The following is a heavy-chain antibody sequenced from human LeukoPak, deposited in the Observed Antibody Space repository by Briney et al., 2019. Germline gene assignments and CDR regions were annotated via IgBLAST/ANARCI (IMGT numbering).Heavy chain of an antibody. J-gene: IGHJ4*02. V-gene: IGHV3-49*04. CDR2: IRSKAYGGTT. D-gene: IGHD3-10*01. Sequence: GGSLRLSCTASGFTFGDYAMSWVRQAPGKGLEWVGFIRSKAYGGTTKYAASVKGRFTISRDDSKSIAYLQMNSLKTEDTAVYYCTRASLWFGELFFDYWGQGTLVTVSS. CDR1: GFTFGDYA. CDR3: TRASLWFGELFFDY.